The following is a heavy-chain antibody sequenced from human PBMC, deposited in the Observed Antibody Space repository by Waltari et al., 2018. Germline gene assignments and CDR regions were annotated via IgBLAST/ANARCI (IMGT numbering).Heavy chain of an antibody. D-gene: IGHD5-12*01. Sequence: EVQLVESGGGLVQRGGSLRLSCEGYGFAFRNCWTSWVRQTPGKGLEWVAIIKQDGSEKHYMDSVKGRFTISRDNAKNSLYLQLNSLRADDTAVYYCVRGRGWIFDYWGQGTLVTVSS. J-gene: IGHJ4*02. CDR1: GFAFRNCW. V-gene: IGHV3-7*01. CDR3: VRGRGWIFDY. CDR2: IKQDGSEK.